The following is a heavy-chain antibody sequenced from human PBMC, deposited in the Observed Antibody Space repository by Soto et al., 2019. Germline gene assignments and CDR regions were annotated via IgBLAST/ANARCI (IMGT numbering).Heavy chain of an antibody. CDR1: GFDFSSYA. Sequence: QVQLVESGGGVVQPGRSLRLSCAASGFDFSSYAMIWVRQAPGKGLEWVAVMSSDGSNEYYADSVKGRFTIFRDNSKNTLYLQMSSLTTEDTAVYYCATDRDWGQGTLVTVSS. J-gene: IGHJ4*02. CDR3: ATDRD. CDR2: MSSDGSNE. V-gene: IGHV3-30*04.